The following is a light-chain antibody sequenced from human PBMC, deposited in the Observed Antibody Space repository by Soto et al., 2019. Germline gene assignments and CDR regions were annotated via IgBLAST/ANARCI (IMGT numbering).Light chain of an antibody. CDR3: QSYDSRLSGSEV. CDR2: GNS. J-gene: IGLJ3*02. Sequence: QLVLTQPPSVSGAPGQRVTISCTGSSSNIGAGYDVHWYQQLPGTAPKLLIYGNSNRPSGVPDRFSGSKSGTSASLAITGLQAEDEADYYCQSYDSRLSGSEVFGGGTKLTVL. V-gene: IGLV1-40*01. CDR1: SSNIGAGYD.